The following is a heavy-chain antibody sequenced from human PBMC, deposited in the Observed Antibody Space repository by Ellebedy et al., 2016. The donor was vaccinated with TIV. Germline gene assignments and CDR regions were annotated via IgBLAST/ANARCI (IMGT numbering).Heavy chain of an antibody. Sequence: GESLKISCAASGFTCSSYWMSWVRQAPGKGLEWVANIKQDGSEKYYVDSVKGRFTISRDNAKNTLYLQMNSLRAEDTAVDYYARDNPTLIPVSDYWGQGTLVTVPS. D-gene: IGHD3-16*01. J-gene: IGHJ4*02. CDR2: IKQDGSEK. CDR1: GFTCSSYW. V-gene: IGHV3-7*03. CDR3: ARDNPTLIPVSDY.